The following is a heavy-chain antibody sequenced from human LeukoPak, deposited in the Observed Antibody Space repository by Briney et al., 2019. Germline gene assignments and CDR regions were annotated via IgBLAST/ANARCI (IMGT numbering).Heavy chain of an antibody. CDR1: GFTFSSYS. Sequence: GGSLRLSCAASGFTFSSYSMDWVRQAPGKGLEWVSSISSSSSYIYYADSVKGRFTISRDNAKNSLYLQMNSLRAEDTAVYYCAKDLTYYDILTAYYTGDAFDFWGQGTMVTVSS. J-gene: IGHJ3*01. CDR2: ISSSSSYI. D-gene: IGHD3-9*01. V-gene: IGHV3-21*04. CDR3: AKDLTYYDILTAYYTGDAFDF.